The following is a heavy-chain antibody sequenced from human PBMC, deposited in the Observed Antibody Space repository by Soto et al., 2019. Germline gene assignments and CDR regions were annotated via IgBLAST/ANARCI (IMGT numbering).Heavy chain of an antibody. J-gene: IGHJ4*02. V-gene: IGHV3-30*18. Sequence: VGSLRLSCAASGFTFSSYGMHWVRQAPGKGLEWVAVISYDGSNKYYADSVKGRFTISRDNSENTLYLQMNSLRAEDTAVYYCAKDSRYFDWLLRYCGQGNLVIVSS. CDR2: ISYDGSNK. CDR1: GFTFSSYG. CDR3: AKDSRYFDWLLRY. D-gene: IGHD3-9*01.